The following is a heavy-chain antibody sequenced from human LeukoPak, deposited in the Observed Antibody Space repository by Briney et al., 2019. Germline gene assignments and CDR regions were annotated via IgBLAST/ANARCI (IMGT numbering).Heavy chain of an antibody. D-gene: IGHD5-12*01. V-gene: IGHV4-59*01. CDR1: GGSFSGYY. J-gene: IGHJ4*02. CDR2: IYYSGST. CDR3: ARGVRYSGYDSFSPVDY. Sequence: PSETLSLTCAVYGGSFSGYYWSWIRQPPGKGLEWMGYIYYSGSTNYNPSLTSRVTISVDTSKNQFSLKLSSVTAADTAVYYCARGVRYSGYDSFSPVDYWGQGTLVTVSS.